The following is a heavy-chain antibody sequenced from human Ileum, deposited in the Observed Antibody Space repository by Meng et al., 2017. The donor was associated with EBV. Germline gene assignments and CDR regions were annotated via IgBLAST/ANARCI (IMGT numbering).Heavy chain of an antibody. D-gene: IGHD4-17*01. V-gene: IGHV4-4*02. CDR1: GDSISSNNW. CDR3: ASGRDYAWHS. J-gene: IGHJ4*02. Sequence: LRGPGHGRGRPSGTLSLTGAVSGDSISSNNWWSWVRQPPGKGLEWIGEIYHSGSTNYNPSFKSRVTMSVDKSKNQISLNLSSVTAADTAVYYCASGRDYAWHSWGRGTLVTVSS. CDR2: IYHSGST.